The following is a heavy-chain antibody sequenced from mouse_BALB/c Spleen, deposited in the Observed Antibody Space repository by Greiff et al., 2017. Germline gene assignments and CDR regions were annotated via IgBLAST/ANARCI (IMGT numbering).Heavy chain of an antibody. Sequence: VQLQQPGAELVKPGASVKLSCKASGYTFTSYWMHWVKQRPGQGLEWIGEINPSNGRTNYNEKFKSKATLTVDKSSSTAYMQLSSLTSEDSAVYCCARWGGYYAMDYWGQGTSVTVSS. V-gene: IGHV1S81*02. CDR2: INPSNGRT. CDR3: ARWGGYYAMDY. J-gene: IGHJ4*01. CDR1: GYTFTSYW.